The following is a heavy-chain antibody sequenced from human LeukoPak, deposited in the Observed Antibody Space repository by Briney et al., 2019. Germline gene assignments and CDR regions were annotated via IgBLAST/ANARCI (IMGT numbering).Heavy chain of an antibody. Sequence: GGSLRLSCAASGFTFSSYSMNWVRQAPGKGLEWVSSISSSSSYIYYADSVKGRFTISRDNAKNSLYLQMNSLRAEDTAVYYCARGRYSNTNWFDPWGQGTLVTVSS. CDR1: GFTFSSYS. D-gene: IGHD6-13*01. V-gene: IGHV3-21*01. CDR3: ARGRYSNTNWFDP. J-gene: IGHJ5*02. CDR2: ISSSSSYI.